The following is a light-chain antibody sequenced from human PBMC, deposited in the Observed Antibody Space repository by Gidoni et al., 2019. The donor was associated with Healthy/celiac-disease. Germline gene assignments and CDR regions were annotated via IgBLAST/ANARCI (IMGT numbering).Light chain of an antibody. V-gene: IGKV3-15*01. CDR1: QSVSSN. CDR3: QQYNNWPFT. J-gene: IGKJ3*01. CDR2: GAS. Sequence: EILMTQSPATLSVSPGERATLSCRASQSVSSNLAWYQQKPGQAPRLLIYGASTRAPGIPARFSGSGSGTEFTLTISSLQSEDFAVYYCQQYNNWPFTFGPXTKVDIK.